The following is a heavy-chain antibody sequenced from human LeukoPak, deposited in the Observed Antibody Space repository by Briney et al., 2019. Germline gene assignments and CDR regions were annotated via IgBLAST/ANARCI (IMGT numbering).Heavy chain of an antibody. V-gene: IGHV1-24*01. J-gene: IGHJ4*02. CDR3: AFYSSSWYY. Sequence: GASVKVSCKVSGYTLTELSMHWVRQAPGKGLEWMGGFDPEDGETIYAQKFQGRVTITADKSTSTAYMELSSLRSEDTAVYYCAFYSSSWYYWGQGTLVTVSS. D-gene: IGHD6-13*01. CDR2: FDPEDGET. CDR1: GYTLTELS.